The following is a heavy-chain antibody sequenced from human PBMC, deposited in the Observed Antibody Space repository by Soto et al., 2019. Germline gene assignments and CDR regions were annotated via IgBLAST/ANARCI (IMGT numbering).Heavy chain of an antibody. CDR2: IYYSGTT. J-gene: IGHJ4*02. D-gene: IGHD6-6*01. CDR3: TRDRPGPQHYFDY. CDR1: GYSISSSNW. V-gene: IGHV4-28*03. Sequence: PSETLSLTCAVSGYSISSSNWWGWIRQPPGKGLEWIGYIYYSGTTYYNPSLKSRVTMSVDTSKNQFSLKLTSVTAVDTAVYYCTRDRPGPQHYFDYWGQGNMVTVSS.